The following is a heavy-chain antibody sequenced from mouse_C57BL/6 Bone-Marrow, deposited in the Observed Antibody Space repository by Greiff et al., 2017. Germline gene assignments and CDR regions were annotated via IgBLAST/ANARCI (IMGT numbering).Heavy chain of an antibody. V-gene: IGHV1-81*01. D-gene: IGHD2-5*01. CDR1: GYTFTSYG. CDR3: AREAAYYSNYDFAY. Sequence: QVQLQQSGAELARPGASVKLSCKASGYTFTSYGISWVKQRTGQGLEWIGEIYPRSGNTYYNEKFKGKATLTADKSSSTAYMELRSLTSEDSAVYFCAREAAYYSNYDFAYWGQGTLVTVSA. J-gene: IGHJ3*01. CDR2: IYPRSGNT.